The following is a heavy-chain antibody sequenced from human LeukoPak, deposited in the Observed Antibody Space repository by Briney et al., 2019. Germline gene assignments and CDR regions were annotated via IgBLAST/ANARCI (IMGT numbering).Heavy chain of an antibody. CDR2: INHGGST. CDR3: ARGPLYYDFWSGPADDAFDI. J-gene: IGHJ3*02. CDR1: GGSFSGYY. Sequence: SETLSLTCAVYGGSFSGYYWSWIRQPPGKGLEWIGEINHGGSTNYNPSLKSRVTISVDKSKNQFSLKLSSVTAADTAVYYCARGPLYYDFWSGPADDAFDIWGQGTMVTVSS. D-gene: IGHD3-3*01. V-gene: IGHV4-34*01.